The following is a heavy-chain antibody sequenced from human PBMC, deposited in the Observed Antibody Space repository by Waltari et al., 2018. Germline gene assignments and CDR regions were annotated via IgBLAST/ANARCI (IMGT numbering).Heavy chain of an antibody. D-gene: IGHD4-4*01. CDR2: LYYGGST. Sequence: QLQLQESGPGLVKPSETLSLTCTVSGDSISSDYYWGWIRQPPGEGLEWIGGLYYGGSTYYNPSLKSRVTISVDASKKRLSLKLVSVTATDTAVYYCARLSNKLTYTDFWGQGTLVTVSS. J-gene: IGHJ4*02. CDR1: GDSISSDYY. CDR3: ARLSNKLTYTDF. V-gene: IGHV4-39*01.